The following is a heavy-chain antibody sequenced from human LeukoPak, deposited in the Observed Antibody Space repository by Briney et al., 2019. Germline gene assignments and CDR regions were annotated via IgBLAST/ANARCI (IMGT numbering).Heavy chain of an antibody. Sequence: NPSETLSLTCTVSGGSISSSSYYWGWIRQPPGKGLEWIGSIYYSGSTYYNPSLKSRVTISVDTSKNQFSLKMTSVTATDTAVYYCASDAPGLLGYWGQGTLVTVSS. CDR2: IYYSGST. V-gene: IGHV4-39*01. CDR3: ASDAPGLLGY. D-gene: IGHD2-15*01. J-gene: IGHJ4*02. CDR1: GGSISSSSYY.